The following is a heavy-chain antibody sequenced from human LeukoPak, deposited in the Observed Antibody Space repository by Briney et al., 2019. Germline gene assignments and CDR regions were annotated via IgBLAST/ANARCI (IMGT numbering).Heavy chain of an antibody. D-gene: IGHD3-22*01. CDR3: TRGSIAYYYMDV. CDR2: IYYSGST. V-gene: IGHV4-59*01. Sequence: SETLSLTCTVSGGSISSYYWSWIRQPPGKGLEWIGNIYYSGSTNCNPSLKSRVTISVDTSKNQFSLKLSSVTAADTAVYYCTRGSIAYYYMDVWGKGTTVTISS. J-gene: IGHJ6*03. CDR1: GGSISSYY.